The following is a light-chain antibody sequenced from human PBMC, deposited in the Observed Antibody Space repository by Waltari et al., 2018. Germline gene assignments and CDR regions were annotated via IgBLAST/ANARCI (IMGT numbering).Light chain of an antibody. J-gene: IGKJ1*01. CDR1: QRVSSNF. V-gene: IGKV3-20*01. CDR3: QQYGTSPQT. CDR2: GAS. Sequence: EVVLKQSPRTLSLSPGERATLFCRASQRVSSNFLAWFQQKPGQAPRLLMYGASSRASGIPDRFSGSGSETDFTLTISRLESEDVAVYYCQQYGTSPQTFGQGTKVEI.